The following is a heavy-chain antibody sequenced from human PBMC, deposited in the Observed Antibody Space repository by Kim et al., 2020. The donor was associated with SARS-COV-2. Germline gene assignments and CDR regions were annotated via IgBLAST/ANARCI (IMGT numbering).Heavy chain of an antibody. J-gene: IGHJ6*02. CDR3: AQAVLRGVNYYYYGMDV. D-gene: IGHD3-10*01. V-gene: IGHV3-30*02. Sequence: VKGRFSTSRDNAKNPRFLQMNSLRAEDTAVYYCAQAVLRGVNYYYYGMDVWGQGTTVTVSS.